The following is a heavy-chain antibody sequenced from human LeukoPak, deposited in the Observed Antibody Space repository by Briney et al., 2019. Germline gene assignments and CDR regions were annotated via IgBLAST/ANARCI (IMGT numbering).Heavy chain of an antibody. D-gene: IGHD2-2*01. CDR1: GYTFTGYY. J-gene: IGHJ6*04. CDR2: IHPNSGGT. CDR3: ARDLIPYPVVTAATDYYGMDV. V-gene: IGHV1-2*04. Sequence: ASVKVSCKSSGYTFTGYYMHWVRQAPGHGVRCMGWIHPNSGGTNYAQKFQGWVTMTRDTSISTAYMELSRLRSDDTAVYYCARDLIPYPVVTAATDYYGMDVWGKGTTVTVSS.